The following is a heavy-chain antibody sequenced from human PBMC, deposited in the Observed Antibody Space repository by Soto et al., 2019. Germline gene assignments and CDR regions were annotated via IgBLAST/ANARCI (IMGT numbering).Heavy chain of an antibody. CDR2: ISGSGGST. D-gene: IGHD1-26*01. V-gene: IGHV3-23*01. J-gene: IGHJ4*02. CDR1: GFTFSSYA. CDR3: ARRGSGSYYDY. Sequence: EVQLLESGGGLVPPGGSLRLSCAASGFTFSSYAMRWVRQAPVKGLEWVSAISGSGGSTYYADSVKGRFTISRDNSKNTLYLQMNSLRAEDTAVYYCARRGSGSYYDYWGQGTLVTVSS.